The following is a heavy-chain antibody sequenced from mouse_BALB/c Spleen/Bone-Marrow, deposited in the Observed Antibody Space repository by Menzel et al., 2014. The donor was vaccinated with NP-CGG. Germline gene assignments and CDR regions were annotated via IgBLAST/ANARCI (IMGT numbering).Heavy chain of an antibody. CDR1: GFNIKDTY. J-gene: IGHJ2*01. D-gene: IGHD1-1*01. Sequence: QLQRYGAELVKPGASVKLSCTASGFNIKDTYMHWVKQRPEQGLEWIGRIDPANVNTKYDPKFQGKATITADTSSNTAYLQLSSLTSEDTAVYYCASYVYGYYFDYWGQGTTLTVSS. V-gene: IGHV14-3*02. CDR2: IDPANVNT. CDR3: ASYVYGYYFDY.